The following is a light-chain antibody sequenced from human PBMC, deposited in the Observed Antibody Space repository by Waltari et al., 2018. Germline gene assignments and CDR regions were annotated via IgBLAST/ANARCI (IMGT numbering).Light chain of an antibody. V-gene: IGKV1-5*03. CDR2: KTS. CDR3: QHYSTYSWT. CDR1: QSVSRR. J-gene: IGKJ1*01. Sequence: IQMTQSPSTLSASVGDRVTMTCRASQSVSRRLAWYQRKPGNAPKLLIYKTSTLEGGGPSRFSSSGSGKECTFTFSSLQTDAFATYYCQHYSTYSWTFGQGTKLEMK.